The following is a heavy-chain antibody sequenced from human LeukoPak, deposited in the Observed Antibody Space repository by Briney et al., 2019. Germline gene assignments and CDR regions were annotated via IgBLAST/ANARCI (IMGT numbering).Heavy chain of an antibody. CDR2: IKRDGSEK. CDR3: EGSAGY. V-gene: IGHV3-7*01. Sequence: GGSLRLSCAASGFTFSNSWMSWVRQAPGKGLEWVANIKRDGSEKYYVDSVKGRFTISRDNAKSSLFLQMNSLRADDTAVYYCEGSAGYWGQGTLVTVPS. CDR1: GFTFSNSW. J-gene: IGHJ4*02.